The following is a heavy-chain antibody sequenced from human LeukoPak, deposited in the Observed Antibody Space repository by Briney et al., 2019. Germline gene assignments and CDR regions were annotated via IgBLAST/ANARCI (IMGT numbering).Heavy chain of an antibody. V-gene: IGHV3-48*04. CDR2: ISSSGNTI. J-gene: IGHJ5*02. CDR1: GFTFSSYW. Sequence: PGGSLRLSCAASGFTFSSYWIHWVRQAPGKGLEWVSYISSSGNTIYYADSVKGRFTISRDNAKNSLYLQMNSLRAEDTAVYYCARDSSGWTGSWFDPWGQGTLVTVSS. D-gene: IGHD6-19*01. CDR3: ARDSSGWTGSWFDP.